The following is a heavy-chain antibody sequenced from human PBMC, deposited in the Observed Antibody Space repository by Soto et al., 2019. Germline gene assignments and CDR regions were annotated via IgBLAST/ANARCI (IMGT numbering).Heavy chain of an antibody. V-gene: IGHV3-30*18. D-gene: IGHD1-26*01. CDR3: AKDVVVGATTGLGDYYYYYGMDV. CDR2: ISYDGSNK. CDR1: GFTFSSYC. Sequence: PVGSLRLSCAASGFTFSSYCMHWVRQAPGKGLEWVAVISYDGSNKYYADSVKGRFTISRDNSKNTLYLQMNSLRAEDTAVYYCAKDVVVGATTGLGDYYYYYGMDVWGQGTTVTVSS. J-gene: IGHJ6*02.